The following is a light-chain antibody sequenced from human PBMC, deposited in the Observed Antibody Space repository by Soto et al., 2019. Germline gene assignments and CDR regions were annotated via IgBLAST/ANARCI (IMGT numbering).Light chain of an antibody. CDR2: DVS. J-gene: IGKJ1*01. Sequence: EIVLTQSPGTLSLSPGERATLSCRASQSVSSAYLAWYQQKPGQAPRLLIYDVSSRATGIPDRLSGSGSGTDFTLTVSRLEPEDFAVYYCQQYGSSPETFGQGTKVEIK. CDR1: QSVSSAY. V-gene: IGKV3-20*01. CDR3: QQYGSSPET.